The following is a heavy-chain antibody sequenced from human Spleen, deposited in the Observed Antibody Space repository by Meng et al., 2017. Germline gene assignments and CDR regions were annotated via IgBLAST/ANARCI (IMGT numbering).Heavy chain of an antibody. CDR2: INHSGST. CDR3: ARGPTTMAHDFDY. J-gene: IGHJ4*02. Sequence: QVCVTHGGAGVLKPAATRSLTCVVSVVSFSDYYWSWIRQPPGKGLEWIGEINHSGSTNYNPSLESRATISVDTSQNNLSLKLSSVTAADSAVYYCARGPTTMAHDFDYWGQRTLVTVSS. CDR1: VVSFSDYY. D-gene: IGHD4-11*01. V-gene: IGHV4-34*01.